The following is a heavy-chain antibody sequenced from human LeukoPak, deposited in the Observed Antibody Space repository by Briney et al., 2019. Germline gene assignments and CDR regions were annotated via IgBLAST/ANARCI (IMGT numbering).Heavy chain of an antibody. CDR2: IYSSGSS. D-gene: IGHD3-3*01. Sequence: SETLSLTCTVSGGSISSYYWSWMRQPAGKGLEWIGRIYSSGSSNYNHSLKSRVTMSVVKSTNHHSLKLSSVTAADTAEYYCARSQKAGAYYDFWSGYNNWFDPRGQGTLVTVSS. CDR3: ARSQKAGAYYDFWSGYNNWFDP. J-gene: IGHJ5*02. V-gene: IGHV4-4*07. CDR1: GGSISSYY.